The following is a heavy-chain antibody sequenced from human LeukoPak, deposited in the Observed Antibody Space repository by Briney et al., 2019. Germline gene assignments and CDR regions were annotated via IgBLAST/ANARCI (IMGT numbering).Heavy chain of an antibody. Sequence: PSETLSLTCTVSGGSISSYYWSWIRQPPGKGLEWIGYIYNSGSTNHNPSLKSRVTISLDTSKNQFSLKLSSVTAADTAVYYRARAPTTVVTPYYFDYWGQGTLVTVSS. CDR1: GGSISSYY. CDR2: IYNSGST. V-gene: IGHV4-59*01. CDR3: ARAPTTVVTPYYFDY. D-gene: IGHD4-23*01. J-gene: IGHJ4*02.